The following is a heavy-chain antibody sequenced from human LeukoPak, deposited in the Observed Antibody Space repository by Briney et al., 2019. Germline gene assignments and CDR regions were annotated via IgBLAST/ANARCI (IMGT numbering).Heavy chain of an antibody. CDR1: GFTFSSYE. CDR2: ISSSGSTI. CDR3: ARDRDYYGSGSYYRSMDV. J-gene: IGHJ6*04. Sequence: GGSLRLSCAASGFTFSSYEMNWVRQAPGKGLEWVPYISSSGSTIYYADSVKGRFTISRDNAKNSLYLQMNSLRAEDTAVYYCARDRDYYGSGSYYRSMDVWGKGTTVTVPS. V-gene: IGHV3-48*03. D-gene: IGHD3-10*01.